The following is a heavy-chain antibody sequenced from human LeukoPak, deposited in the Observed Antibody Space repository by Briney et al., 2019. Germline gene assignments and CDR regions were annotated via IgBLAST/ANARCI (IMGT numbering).Heavy chain of an antibody. V-gene: IGHV6-1*01. CDR1: GDSVSSNSVT. Sequence: KSSQTLSLTCAISGDSVSSNSVTWNWIRQSPSRGLEWLGRTYYRSTWYNDYVVSVRGRITVNPDTSKNQFSLHLNSVTPEDTAVYYCARRLTQYDCFDPWGQGILVTVSS. J-gene: IGHJ5*02. CDR2: TYYRSTWYN. D-gene: IGHD2-2*01. CDR3: ARRLTQYDCFDP.